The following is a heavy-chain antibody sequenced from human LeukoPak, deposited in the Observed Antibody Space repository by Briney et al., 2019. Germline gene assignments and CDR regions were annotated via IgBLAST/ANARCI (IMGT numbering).Heavy chain of an antibody. CDR1: GFTFSSYT. V-gene: IGHV3-21*01. Sequence: PGGSLRLSCAASGFTFSSYTMNWVRQAPGKGLEWVSSISSSSSYIYYADSVKGRFTISRDNAKNSLYLQMNSLRAEDTAVYYCAREGLDAFDIWGQGTMVTVSS. CDR2: ISSSSSYI. J-gene: IGHJ3*02. CDR3: AREGLDAFDI.